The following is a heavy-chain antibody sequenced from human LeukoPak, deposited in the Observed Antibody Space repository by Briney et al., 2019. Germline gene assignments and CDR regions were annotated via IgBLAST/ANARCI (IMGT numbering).Heavy chain of an antibody. CDR2: IKSKTDGGTT. J-gene: IGHJ4*02. CDR1: GFTFSNAW. Sequence: GGSLRLSCAASGFTFSNAWMSWVRQAPGKGLEWVGRIKSKTDGGTTDYAAPVKGRFTISRDDSKNTLYLQMNSLKTEDTAVYYCTTGVNYADSPFDYWSQGTLVTVSS. CDR3: TTGVNYADSPFDY. D-gene: IGHD4-17*01. V-gene: IGHV3-15*01.